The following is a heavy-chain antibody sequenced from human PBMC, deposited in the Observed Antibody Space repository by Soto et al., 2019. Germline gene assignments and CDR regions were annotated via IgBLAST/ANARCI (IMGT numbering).Heavy chain of an antibody. V-gene: IGHV4-59*01. CDR2: IYYTGST. J-gene: IGHJ2*01. Sequence: QVQLQESGPGLVKPSETLSLTCTVSGGSISSYFWSWIRQPPGKGLEWIGYIYYTGSTNYNPSLKSRVTISVDTSKNQFSLQLSSVTAADTAVYYCANFNWYCDLWGRGTLVTVSS. CDR1: GGSISSYF. CDR3: ANFNWYCDL.